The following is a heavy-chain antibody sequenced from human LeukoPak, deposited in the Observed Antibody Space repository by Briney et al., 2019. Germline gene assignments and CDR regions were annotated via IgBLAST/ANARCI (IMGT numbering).Heavy chain of an antibody. J-gene: IGHJ4*02. CDR3: VKDDGWVQYAN. V-gene: IGHV3-23*01. Sequence: GGSLRLSCATSGFIFSHHGMNWVRQAPGKGLEWVSGIRADAVKTYYADSVKGRFIISRDNSKNTVYLQMNSLSAEDAAVYYCVKDDGWVQYANWGQGNLVTVSS. CDR2: IRADAVKT. D-gene: IGHD5-24*01. CDR1: GFIFSHHG.